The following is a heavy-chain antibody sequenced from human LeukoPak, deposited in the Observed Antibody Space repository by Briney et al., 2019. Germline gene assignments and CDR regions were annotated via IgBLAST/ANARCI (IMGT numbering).Heavy chain of an antibody. D-gene: IGHD6-19*01. V-gene: IGHV3-33*01. Sequence: GGTLRLSCAASGFSFSRYGMHWVRQAPGKGLEWVAVVWYDGSNKYYADSVKGRFTISRDNSKNTLFLQMNSLRAEDTAVYYCAVGTVAGNVFDYWGQGTLVTVSS. CDR1: GFSFSRYG. J-gene: IGHJ4*02. CDR2: VWYDGSNK. CDR3: AVGTVAGNVFDY.